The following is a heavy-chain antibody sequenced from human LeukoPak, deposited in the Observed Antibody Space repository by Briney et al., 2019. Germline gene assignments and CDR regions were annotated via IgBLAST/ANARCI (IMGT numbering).Heavy chain of an antibody. CDR2: VSGGGATGST. CDR1: GFTFSNYD. V-gene: IGHV3-23*01. D-gene: IGHD3-3*01. CDR3: AKDAALWSGYFHYFDF. J-gene: IGHJ4*02. Sequence: GGSLRLSCAASGFTFSNYDMNWVRQAPGKGLEWVSAVSGGGATGSTSYADSVKGRFTISRDNSENTLYLQMNSLSAEDTAVYYCAKDAALWSGYFHYFDFWGQGTLVTVSS.